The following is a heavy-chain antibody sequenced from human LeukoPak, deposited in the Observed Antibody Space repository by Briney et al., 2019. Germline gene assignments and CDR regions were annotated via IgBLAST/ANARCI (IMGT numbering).Heavy chain of an antibody. CDR3: ASGMRVGPNI. D-gene: IGHD1-26*01. Sequence: GGSLRLSCAGAEFTFSGYTMNWVRQAPGKGLEWASYISPDSTEIYYADSVKGRFTISRDNAKNSLYLQMNSLRAEDTAVYYCASGMRVGPNIWGQGTLVTVSS. CDR1: EFTFSGYT. J-gene: IGHJ4*02. V-gene: IGHV3-21*05. CDR2: ISPDSTEI.